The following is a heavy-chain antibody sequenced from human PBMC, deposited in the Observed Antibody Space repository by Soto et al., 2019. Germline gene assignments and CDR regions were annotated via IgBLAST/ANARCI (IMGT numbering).Heavy chain of an antibody. Sequence: GGSLSLSCAASGFTFSDYYMSWIRQAPGKGLEWVSYISSSSSYTNYADSVKGRFTISRDNAKNLLHLQMNSLRAEDTAVYHCARVSSGFMVAATEPHYFEHWGQGTLLTVPS. D-gene: IGHD2-15*01. V-gene: IGHV3-11*06. CDR1: GFTFSDYY. J-gene: IGHJ4*02. CDR3: ARVSSGFMVAATEPHYFEH. CDR2: ISSSSSYT.